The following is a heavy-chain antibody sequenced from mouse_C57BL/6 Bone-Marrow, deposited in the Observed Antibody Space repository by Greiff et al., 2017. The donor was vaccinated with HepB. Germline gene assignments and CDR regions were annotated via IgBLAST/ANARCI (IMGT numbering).Heavy chain of an antibody. J-gene: IGHJ2*01. Sequence: QVQLEQPGTELVKPGASVKLSCKASGYTFTSYWMHWVKQRPGQGLEWIGNINASNGGTNYNEKFKSKATLTVDKSSSTAYMQLSSLTSEDSAVYYCASPIVGVVAPDYWGQGTTLTVSS. CDR2: INASNGGT. V-gene: IGHV1-53*01. D-gene: IGHD1-1*01. CDR1: GYTFTSYW. CDR3: ASPIVGVVAPDY.